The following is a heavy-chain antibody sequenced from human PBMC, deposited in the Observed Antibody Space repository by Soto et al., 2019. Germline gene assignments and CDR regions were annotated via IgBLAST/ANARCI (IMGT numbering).Heavy chain of an antibody. J-gene: IGHJ5*02. Sequence: QVQLQESGPGLVKPSETLSLTCSVSGGSLTSGGSCWSWIRQQPGKGLEWIGYIYFNGNIYYNPSLRRRVTVSVDTSKNHFSLKLRSVTAADTAVYLCAHYDYGDEGFRRWFAPWGQGILVTVSS. CDR1: GGSLTSGGSC. CDR2: IYFNGNI. V-gene: IGHV4-31*03. CDR3: AHYDYGDEGFRRWFAP. D-gene: IGHD4-17*01.